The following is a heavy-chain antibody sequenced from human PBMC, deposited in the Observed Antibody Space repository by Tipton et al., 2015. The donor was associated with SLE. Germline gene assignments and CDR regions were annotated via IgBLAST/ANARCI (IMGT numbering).Heavy chain of an antibody. D-gene: IGHD6-19*01. CDR1: GGSITDFY. CDR2: MFYIGNS. V-gene: IGHV4-59*01. J-gene: IGHJ3*02. CDR3: AAYNSGSHAFHI. Sequence: TLSLTCSVSGGSITDFYWSWLRKPPGKGLQWIGFMFYIGNSESNPSLKSRVAISIDTSRSQFSLNLTSVTTAETAVYYCAAYNSGSHAFHIWGQGTMVTVSS.